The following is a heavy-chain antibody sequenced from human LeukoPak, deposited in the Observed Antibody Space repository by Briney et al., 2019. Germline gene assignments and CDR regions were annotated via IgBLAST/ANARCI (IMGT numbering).Heavy chain of an antibody. CDR2: ISGSGGNT. D-gene: IGHD3-9*01. J-gene: IGHJ4*02. Sequence: PGGSLRLSCAASGFTFSSYAMSWVRQAPGKGLEWVSSISGSGGNTFYADSVKGRFTISRDNSKNTLYLQMNSLRAEDTAAYHCQKGRNEEGAAALTYWARGPLFTVSS. CDR3: QKGRNEEGAAALTY. V-gene: IGHV3-23*01. CDR1: GFTFSSYA.